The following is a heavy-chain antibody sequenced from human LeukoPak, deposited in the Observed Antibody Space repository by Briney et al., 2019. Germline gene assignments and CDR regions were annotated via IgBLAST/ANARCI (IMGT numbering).Heavy chain of an antibody. J-gene: IGHJ4*02. D-gene: IGHD4-23*01. CDR3: ARHYRGTVALYYFDY. CDR1: GGSISSSSYY. Sequence: SETLSLTCTVSGGSISSSSYYRGWIRQPPGKGLEWIGSIYYSGSTYYNPSLKSRVTISVDTSKNQFSLKLSSVTAADTAVYYCARHYRGTVALYYFDYWGQGTLVTVSS. V-gene: IGHV4-39*01. CDR2: IYYSGST.